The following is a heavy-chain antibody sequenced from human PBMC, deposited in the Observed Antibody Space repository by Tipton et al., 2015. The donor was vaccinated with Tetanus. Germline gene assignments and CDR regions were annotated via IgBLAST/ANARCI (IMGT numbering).Heavy chain of an antibody. Sequence: QSGAEVKRPGASVKVSCKSSGYTFTGYDVSWVRQAPGQGLEWMGWINPHNGDTNYAQRFEGRVTMTTDPSSSTAYMELRGLRSDDTVVYFCVRDKVGGITGFDHWGQGTLVTVSS. CDR1: GYTFTGYD. CDR3: VRDKVGGITGFDH. J-gene: IGHJ4*02. D-gene: IGHD1-26*01. CDR2: INPHNGDT. V-gene: IGHV1-18*01.